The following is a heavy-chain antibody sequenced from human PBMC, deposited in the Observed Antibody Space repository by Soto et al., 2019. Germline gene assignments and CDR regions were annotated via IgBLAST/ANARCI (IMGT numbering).Heavy chain of an antibody. CDR3: GRDDSYYYYDGRAV. D-gene: IGHD2-21*01. J-gene: IGHJ6*02. CDR1: GFTFSSYG. Sequence: QVQLVESGGGVVQPGRSLRLSCAASGFTFSSYGMHWVRQAPGKGLEWVAVIWYDGSNKYYADSVKGRFTISRDNSKNALYRKMNSRRAEDTAVYYCGRDDSYYYYDGRAVWGQGTTVTVSS. CDR2: IWYDGSNK. V-gene: IGHV3-33*01.